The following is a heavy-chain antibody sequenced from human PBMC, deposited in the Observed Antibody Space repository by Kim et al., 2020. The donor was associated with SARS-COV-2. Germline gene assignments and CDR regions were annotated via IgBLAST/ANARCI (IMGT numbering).Heavy chain of an antibody. Sequence: ADSVKGRFTISRDNSKNTLYLQMNSLRAEDTAVYYCAKSAGLRGVISFDYWGQGTLVTVSS. V-gene: IGHV3-23*01. J-gene: IGHJ4*02. CDR3: AKSAGLRGVISFDY. D-gene: IGHD3-10*01.